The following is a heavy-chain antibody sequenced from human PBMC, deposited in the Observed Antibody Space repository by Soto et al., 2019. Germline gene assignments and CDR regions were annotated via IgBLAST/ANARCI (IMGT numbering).Heavy chain of an antibody. CDR1: GGSISSYY. V-gene: IGHV4-59*01. D-gene: IGHD3-10*01. CDR3: ARDLTMVRGVIHDSHWFDP. CDR2: IYYSGST. J-gene: IGHJ5*02. Sequence: TSETLSLTCTVSGGSISSYYWSWIRQPPGKGLEWIGYIYYSGSTNYNPSLKSRVTISVDTSKNQFSLKLSSVTAADTAVYYCARDLTMVRGVIHDSHWFDPWGQGTLVTVS.